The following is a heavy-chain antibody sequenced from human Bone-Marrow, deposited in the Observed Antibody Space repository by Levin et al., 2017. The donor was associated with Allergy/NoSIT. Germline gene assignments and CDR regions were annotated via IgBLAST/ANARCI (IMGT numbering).Heavy chain of an antibody. D-gene: IGHD1-26*01. CDR2: SKSNTDGGTT. Sequence: GGSLRLSCAASGFTFSNAWMNWVRQAPGKGLEWVGRSKSNTDGGTTDYAAPVKGRFTVSRDDSNNTLYLQMNSLKTEDTAVYYCTTSGATTLTFDYWGRGTLVTVSS. CDR3: TTSGATTLTFDY. J-gene: IGHJ4*02. V-gene: IGHV3-15*07. CDR1: GFTFSNAW.